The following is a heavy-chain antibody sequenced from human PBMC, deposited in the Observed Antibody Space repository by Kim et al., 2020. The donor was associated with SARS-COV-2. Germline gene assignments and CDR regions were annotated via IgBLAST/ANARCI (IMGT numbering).Heavy chain of an antibody. D-gene: IGHD3-22*01. CDR2: INPNSGGT. CDR3: ARGLLPRYYYDSSGYYPHDAFEI. Sequence: ASVKVSCKASGYTFTGYYMHWVRQAPGQGLEWMGWINPNSGGTNYAQKFQGWVTMTRDTSISTAYMELSRLRSDDTAVYYCARGLLPRYYYDSSGYYPHDAFEIWGQGTMVTVSS. J-gene: IGHJ3*02. CDR1: GYTFTGYY. V-gene: IGHV1-2*04.